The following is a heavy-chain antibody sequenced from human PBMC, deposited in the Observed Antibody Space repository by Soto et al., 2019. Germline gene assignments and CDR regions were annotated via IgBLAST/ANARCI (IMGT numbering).Heavy chain of an antibody. V-gene: IGHV3-23*01. CDR1: GFTFSSYA. CDR3: AKDLFAYGSGSYYNLLYYYYYGMDV. J-gene: IGHJ6*02. CDR2: ISGSGGST. D-gene: IGHD3-10*01. Sequence: PGGSLRLSCAASGFTFSSYAMSWVRQAPGKGLEWVSAISGSGGSTYYADSVKGRFTISGDNSKNTLYLQMNSLRAEDTAVYYCAKDLFAYGSGSYYNLLYYYYYGMDVWGHGTTGTVSS.